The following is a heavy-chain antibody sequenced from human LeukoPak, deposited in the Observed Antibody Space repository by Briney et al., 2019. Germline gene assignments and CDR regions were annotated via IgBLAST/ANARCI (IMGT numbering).Heavy chain of an antibody. J-gene: IGHJ3*01. Sequence: PGRSLRLSCAASGFTFSDYAMHWLRQAPGKGLEGVAVLSYGGTNKYCADSVKGRFTISRDNSKNTMFLQMNSLRAEDTAVYHCARDRSGYANDAFYFWGQGAMVTGSS. D-gene: IGHD3-3*01. V-gene: IGHV3-30-3*01. CDR3: ARDRSGYANDAFYF. CDR2: LSYGGTNK. CDR1: GFTFSDYA.